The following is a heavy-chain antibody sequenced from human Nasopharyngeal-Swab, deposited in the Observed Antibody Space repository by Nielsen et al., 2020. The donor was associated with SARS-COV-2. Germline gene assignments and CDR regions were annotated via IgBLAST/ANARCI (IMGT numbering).Heavy chain of an antibody. Sequence: SETLSLTCTVPGGSITSSRHRWGWIRQPPGKGLEWIGQILVNRYTEYHPSVRGRITVYADTSENSFSLRLSSVTAADTAVYYCARLDPFGSEDKWGQGTLVTVSS. CDR1: GGSITSSRHR. D-gene: IGHD3-3*01. V-gene: IGHV4-39*02. CDR3: ARLDPFGSEDK. J-gene: IGHJ4*02. CDR2: ILVNRYT.